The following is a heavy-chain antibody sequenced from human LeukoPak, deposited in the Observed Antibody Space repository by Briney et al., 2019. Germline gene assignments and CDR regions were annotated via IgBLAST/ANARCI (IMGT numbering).Heavy chain of an antibody. CDR1: GYTFTSYY. CDR2: INPSGSST. D-gene: IGHD3-22*01. J-gene: IGHJ4*02. V-gene: IGHV1-46*01. Sequence: ASVKVSCKASGYTFTSYYMHWVRQAPGQGLEWMGIINPSGSSTSYAQKFQGRVTMTRDMSTSTFDMELSSLKSEDTAVYYCARLWSYYDNSGFFEDYWGQGTLVTVSS. CDR3: ARLWSYYDNSGFFEDY.